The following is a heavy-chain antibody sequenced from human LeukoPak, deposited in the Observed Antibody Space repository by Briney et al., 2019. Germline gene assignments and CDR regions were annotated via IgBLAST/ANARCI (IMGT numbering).Heavy chain of an antibody. D-gene: IGHD2-2*01. CDR1: GFTFSSYT. J-gene: IGHJ4*02. CDR2: ISGSGGST. CDR3: AKDLEWGSVWGPYQLLSGALFDY. Sequence: GGSLRLSCAASGFTFSSYTMSWVRQAPGKGLEWVSAISGSGGSTYYADSVKGRFTISRDNSKNTLYLQMNSLRAEDTAVYYCAKDLEWGSVWGPYQLLSGALFDYWGQGTLVTVSS. V-gene: IGHV3-23*01.